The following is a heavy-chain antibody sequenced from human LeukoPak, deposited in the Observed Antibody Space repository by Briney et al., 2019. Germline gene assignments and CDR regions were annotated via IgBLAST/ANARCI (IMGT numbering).Heavy chain of an antibody. CDR3: ARQLGYCSDGSCYFDY. Sequence: GGSLRLSCAASGFTFNNYAMSWVCQAPGRGLEWVSAISTSGDSTYSADSVMGRFTISRDNSKNTLHLQMNSLRPEDTAVYHCARQLGYCSDGSCYFDYWGQGTLVTVSS. CDR1: GFTFNNYA. V-gene: IGHV3-23*01. D-gene: IGHD2-15*01. J-gene: IGHJ4*02. CDR2: ISTSGDST.